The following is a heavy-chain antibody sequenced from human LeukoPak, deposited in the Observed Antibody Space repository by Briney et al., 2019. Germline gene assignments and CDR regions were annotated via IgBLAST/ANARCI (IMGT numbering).Heavy chain of an antibody. Sequence: GGSLKLSCAASGFTFSSHSMNWLRQAPGKGLEWISYIDRSSGTIYYADSVEGRFTISRDNAKNSLYLQMNSLRADDTAMYYCARDRLLYNYFDSWGQGTLVAVSS. V-gene: IGHV3-48*01. D-gene: IGHD6-6*01. CDR2: IDRSSGTI. CDR1: GFTFSSHS. CDR3: ARDRLLYNYFDS. J-gene: IGHJ5*01.